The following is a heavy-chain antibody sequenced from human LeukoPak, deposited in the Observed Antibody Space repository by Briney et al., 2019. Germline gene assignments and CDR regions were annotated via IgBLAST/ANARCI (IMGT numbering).Heavy chain of an antibody. J-gene: IGHJ1*01. D-gene: IGHD4-17*01. V-gene: IGHV3-23*01. CDR1: GITLSNYG. CDR2: ISGSGGRT. CDR3: AKADYGDYGYFQH. Sequence: GGSLRLSCAVSGITLSNYGMSWVRQAPGKGLEWVAGISGSGGRTTYADSVKGRFTISRDNPKNTLYLQMNSLRAEDTAVYYCAKADYGDYGYFQHWGQGTLVTVSS.